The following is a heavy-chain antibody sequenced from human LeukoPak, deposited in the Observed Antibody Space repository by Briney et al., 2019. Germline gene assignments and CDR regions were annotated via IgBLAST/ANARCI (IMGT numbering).Heavy chain of an antibody. V-gene: IGHV4-34*01. CDR1: GFTFSSYS. CDR3: ARGLSDDSSGYYYFWRAFFDY. J-gene: IGHJ4*02. Sequence: PGGSLRLSCAASGFTFSSYSMNWVRQPPGKGLEWIGEINHSGSTNYNPSLKSRVTISVDTSKNQFSLKLSSVTAADTAVYYCARGLSDDSSGYYYFWRAFFDYWGQGTLVTVSS. CDR2: INHSGST. D-gene: IGHD3-22*01.